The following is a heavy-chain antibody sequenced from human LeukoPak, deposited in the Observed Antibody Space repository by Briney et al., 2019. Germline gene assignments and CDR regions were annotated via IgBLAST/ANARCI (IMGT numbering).Heavy chain of an antibody. CDR2: ITTSDGNT. Sequence: GGSLRLSCAASGFTFSSYTMSWVRQAPGKGLEWVSTITTSDGNTYYADSVKGRFTVSRDNSKNTLFLQMNSLSAEDTDVYYCAKDGGLWVSAHWGDSWGRGTLVTVSS. J-gene: IGHJ4*02. CDR3: AKDGGLWVSAHWGDS. CDR1: GFTFSSYT. V-gene: IGHV3-23*01. D-gene: IGHD7-27*01.